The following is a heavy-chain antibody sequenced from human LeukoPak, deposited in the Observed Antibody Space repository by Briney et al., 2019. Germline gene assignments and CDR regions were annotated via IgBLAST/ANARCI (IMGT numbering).Heavy chain of an antibody. CDR1: GGSFSGYY. Sequence: SETLSLTCAVYGGSFSGYYWSWIRQPPGKGLEWIGEINHSGSTNYNPSLKSRVTISVDTSKNQFSLKLSSVTAADTAVYYCARGGRGTMVRGVIRSGRLDVWGQGTTVTVSS. J-gene: IGHJ6*02. V-gene: IGHV4-34*01. CDR2: INHSGST. CDR3: ARGGRGTMVRGVIRSGRLDV. D-gene: IGHD3-10*01.